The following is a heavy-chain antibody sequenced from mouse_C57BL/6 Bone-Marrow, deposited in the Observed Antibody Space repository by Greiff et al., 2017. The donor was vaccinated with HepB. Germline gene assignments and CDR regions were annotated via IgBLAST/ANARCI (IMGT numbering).Heavy chain of an antibody. J-gene: IGHJ1*03. V-gene: IGHV1-26*01. CDR3: AREEKSRYDYDRYFDV. CDR2: INPNNGGT. CDR1: GYTFTDYC. D-gene: IGHD2-4*01. Sequence: EVQLQQSGPELVKPGASVKIPCKASGYTFTDYCMNWVKQSHGKSLEWIGDINPNNGGTSYNQKFKGKATLTVDKSSSTAYMELRSLTSEDSAVYYCAREEKSRYDYDRYFDVWGTGTTVTVSS.